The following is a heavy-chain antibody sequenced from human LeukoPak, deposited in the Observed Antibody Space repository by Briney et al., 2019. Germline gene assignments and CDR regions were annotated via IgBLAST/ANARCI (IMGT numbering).Heavy chain of an antibody. V-gene: IGHV3-23*01. CDR3: VKDYRVGSSPAFGDF. Sequence: GGSLRLSCAASGFTFSSHAMSWVRQAPGKGLEWVSGLIENGATTYYADSVKGRFTISRDNYRNTMYLQMNSLRAEDTAIYYCVKDYRVGSSPAFGDFWGRGILVTVSS. D-gene: IGHD2-21*01. CDR2: LIENGATT. J-gene: IGHJ4*02. CDR1: GFTFSSHA.